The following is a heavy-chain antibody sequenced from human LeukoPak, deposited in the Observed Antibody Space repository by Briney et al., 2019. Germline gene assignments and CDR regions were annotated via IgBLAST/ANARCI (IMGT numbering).Heavy chain of an antibody. Sequence: GGSLRLSCAASGFTFSGYSMNWVRQAPGKGLEWVSYISSSSSTIYYADSVKGRFTISRDNAKNSLYLQMNSLRAEDTAVYYCARVPLLWFGELWGDYFDYWGQGTLVTVSS. V-gene: IGHV3-48*01. D-gene: IGHD3-10*01. CDR2: ISSSSSTI. CDR1: GFTFSGYS. J-gene: IGHJ4*02. CDR3: ARVPLLWFGELWGDYFDY.